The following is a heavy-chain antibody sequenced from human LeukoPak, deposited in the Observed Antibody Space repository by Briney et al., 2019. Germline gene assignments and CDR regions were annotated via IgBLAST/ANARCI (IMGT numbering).Heavy chain of an antibody. CDR1: GFTFSSYW. D-gene: IGHD1-26*01. V-gene: IGHV3-74*01. Sequence: GGSLRLSCVASGFTFSSYWMHWVRQAPGKGLVWVSRINTDGSTTSYADSVKGRFTISRDNAKNTLYLQMNSLRADDTAVYYCVRDGVGAPPFDYWGQGALVTVSS. J-gene: IGHJ4*02. CDR2: INTDGSTT. CDR3: VRDGVGAPPFDY.